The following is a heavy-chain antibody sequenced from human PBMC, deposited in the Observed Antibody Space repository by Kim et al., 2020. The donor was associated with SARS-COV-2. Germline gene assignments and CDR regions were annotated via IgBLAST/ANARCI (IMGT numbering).Heavy chain of an antibody. CDR3: ASGAVAGPLDYYYYGMDV. CDR2: IYHSGST. Sequence: SETLSLTCAVSGGSISSSNWWSWVRQPPGKGLEWIGEIYHSGSTNYNPSLKSRVTISVDKSKNQFSLKLSSVTAADTAVYYCASGAVAGPLDYYYYGMDVWGQGTTVTVSS. D-gene: IGHD6-19*01. CDR1: GGSISSSNW. J-gene: IGHJ6*02. V-gene: IGHV4-4*02.